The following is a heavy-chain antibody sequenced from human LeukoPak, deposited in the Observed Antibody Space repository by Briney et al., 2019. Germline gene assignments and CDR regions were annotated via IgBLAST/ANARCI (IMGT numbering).Heavy chain of an antibody. V-gene: IGHV1-69*13. CDR3: ASPARGYSYGYGY. D-gene: IGHD5-18*01. Sequence: SVKVSCKASGYTFTGYYMHWVRQAPGQGLEWMGGIIPIFGTANYAQKFQGRVTITADESTSTAYMELSSLRSEDTAVYYCASPARGYSYGYGYWGQGTLVTVSS. CDR1: GYTFTGYY. J-gene: IGHJ4*02. CDR2: IIPIFGTA.